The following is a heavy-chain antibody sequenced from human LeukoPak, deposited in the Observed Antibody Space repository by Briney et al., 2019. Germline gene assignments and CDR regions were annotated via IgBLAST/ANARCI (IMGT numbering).Heavy chain of an antibody. CDR2: IIPIFGTA. Sequence: SVKVSCKASGGTFSSYAISWVRQAPGQGLEWMGGIIPIFGTANYAQKFQGRVTITTDESTSTAYMELSSLRSEDTAVYYCARGHHYYDFWSGYYLFDYWGQGTLVTVSS. CDR1: GGTFSSYA. V-gene: IGHV1-69*05. J-gene: IGHJ4*02. CDR3: ARGHHYYDFWSGYYLFDY. D-gene: IGHD3-3*01.